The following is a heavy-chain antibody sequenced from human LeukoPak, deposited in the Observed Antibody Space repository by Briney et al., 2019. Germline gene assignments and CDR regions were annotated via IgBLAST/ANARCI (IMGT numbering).Heavy chain of an antibody. J-gene: IGHJ4*02. CDR3: VRGGPIDY. CDR2: MSGDSDII. V-gene: IGHV3-48*02. Sequence: GGSLRLSCAASGFRFSSYSMNWVRQAPGKGLEWVSYMSGDSDIIDYADSVRGRFTISRDNARNSLYLQMNSLRDEDTAVYYCVRGGPIDYWGQGTLVTVSS. CDR1: GFRFSSYS.